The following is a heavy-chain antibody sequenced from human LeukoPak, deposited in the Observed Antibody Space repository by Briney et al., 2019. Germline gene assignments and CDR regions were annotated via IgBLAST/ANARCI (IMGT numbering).Heavy chain of an antibody. J-gene: IGHJ4*02. CDR1: GGSISSYY. CDR2: IYTSGST. CDR3: ARVRYSSSWYYFDY. D-gene: IGHD6-13*01. V-gene: IGHV4-4*07. Sequence: SETLSLTCTVSGGSISSYYWSWIRQPAGKGLEWIGRIYTSGSTNYNPSLKSRVAMSVDTSKNQFSLKLSSVTAADTAVYYCARVRYSSSWYYFDYWGQGTLVTVSS.